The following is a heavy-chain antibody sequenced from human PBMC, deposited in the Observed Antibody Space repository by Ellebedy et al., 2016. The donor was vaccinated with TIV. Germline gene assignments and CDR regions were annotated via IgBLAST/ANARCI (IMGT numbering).Heavy chain of an antibody. Sequence: GESLKISXAASGFTFSSYAMHWVRQAPGKGLEWVAVISYDGSNKYYADSVKGRFTISRDNSKNTLYLQMNSLRAEDTAVYYCAREDYGSVDWGQGTLVTVSS. V-gene: IGHV3-30-3*01. CDR2: ISYDGSNK. CDR3: AREDYGSVD. CDR1: GFTFSSYA. J-gene: IGHJ4*02. D-gene: IGHD3-10*01.